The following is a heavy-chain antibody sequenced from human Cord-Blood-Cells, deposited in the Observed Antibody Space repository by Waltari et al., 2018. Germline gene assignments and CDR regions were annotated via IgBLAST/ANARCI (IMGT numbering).Heavy chain of an antibody. CDR3: ARSGIAAADY. CDR1: GYTFTSYA. CDR2: INAGNVNT. J-gene: IGHJ4*02. Sequence: QVQLVQSGAEVKKPGASVKVSCKASGYTFTSYAMHWVRQAPGQRLEWMGWINAGNVNTKDSQKFQGRVTITRDTSASKAYMELSSLRSEDTAVYYCARSGIAAADYWGQGTLVTVSA. V-gene: IGHV1-3*01. D-gene: IGHD6-13*01.